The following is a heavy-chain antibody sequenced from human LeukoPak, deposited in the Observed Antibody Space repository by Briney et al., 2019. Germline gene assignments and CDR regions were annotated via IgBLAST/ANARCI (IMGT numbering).Heavy chain of an antibody. CDR3: ARVWLRHFDY. CDR1: GVSISAYY. V-gene: IGHV4-34*01. CDR2: INHSGST. Sequence: SETLSLTCTVSGVSISAYYWSWIRQPPGKGLEWIGEINHSGSTNYNPSLKSRVTISVDTSKNQFSLKLSSVTAADTAVYYCARVWLRHFDYWGQGTLVTVSS. D-gene: IGHD5-12*01. J-gene: IGHJ4*02.